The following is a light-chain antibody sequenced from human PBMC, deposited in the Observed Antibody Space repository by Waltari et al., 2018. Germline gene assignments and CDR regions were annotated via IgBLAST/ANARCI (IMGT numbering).Light chain of an antibody. V-gene: IGLV2-8*01. CDR1: SRDVGGYNY. CDR3: SSYAGSNNLV. CDR2: EVS. J-gene: IGLJ2*01. Sequence: QSALTQPPSASGSPGPSVTISCPGTSRDVGGYNYVSWYQPPPGKAPTRMIYEVSKRPSGVPDRFSGSKSGNTASLTVSGLQAEDEADYYCSSYAGSNNLVFGGGTKLTVL.